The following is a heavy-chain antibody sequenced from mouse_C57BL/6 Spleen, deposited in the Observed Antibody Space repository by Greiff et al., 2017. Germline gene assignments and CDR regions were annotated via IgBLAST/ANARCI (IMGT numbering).Heavy chain of an antibody. J-gene: IGHJ2*01. CDR2: IYPGSGNT. Sequence: QVQLQQSGPELVKPGASVKISCKASGYSFTSYYIHWVKQRPGQGLEWIGWIYPGSGNTKYNEKFKGKATLTADTSSSTAYMQLSSLTSEDSAVYYCARGDSSGYEDFDYWGQGTTLTVSS. CDR1: GYSFTSYY. CDR3: ARGDSSGYEDFDY. D-gene: IGHD3-2*02. V-gene: IGHV1-66*01.